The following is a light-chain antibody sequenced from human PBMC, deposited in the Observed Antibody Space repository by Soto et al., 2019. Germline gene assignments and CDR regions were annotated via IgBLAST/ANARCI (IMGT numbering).Light chain of an antibody. Sequence: DIQMTQSPSLVSASVGDSVTISCRASQDISWRLAWFQQRPGKAPRLLVYAASTLQSGVPSRFSGSGSGTDFTLNISSLHPEDFATYFCQQAKTFPRTLGQGTKVDIK. CDR3: QQAKTFPRT. J-gene: IGKJ1*01. CDR1: QDISWR. CDR2: AAS. V-gene: IGKV1-12*01.